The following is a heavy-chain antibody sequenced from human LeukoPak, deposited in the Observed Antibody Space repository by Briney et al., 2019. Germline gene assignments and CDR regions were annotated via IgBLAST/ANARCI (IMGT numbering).Heavy chain of an antibody. V-gene: IGHV3-48*01. D-gene: IGHD2-8*01. CDR2: ISSSSSTI. Sequence: GGSLRPSCAASGFTFSSYSMNWVRQAPGKGLEWVSYISSSSSTIYYADSVKGRFTISRDNAKNSLYLQMNSLRAEDTALYYCARAPGVRYYYYMDVWGKGTTVTVSS. J-gene: IGHJ6*03. CDR1: GFTFSSYS. CDR3: ARAPGVRYYYYMDV.